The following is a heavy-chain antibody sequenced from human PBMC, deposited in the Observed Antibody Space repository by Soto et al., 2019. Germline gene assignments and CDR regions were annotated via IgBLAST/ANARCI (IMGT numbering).Heavy chain of an antibody. CDR1: GFAFNIYS. CDR3: AKDRAGSGAFDM. J-gene: IGHJ3*02. CDR2: ISPSGSIK. V-gene: IGHV3-48*01. Sequence: EAQLVQYGGGLAKPGGSLRLSCEGPGFAFNIYSFNWVRQAPGKGLEWLSYISPSGSIKYYADSVKGRFTISRDSAKDSVSLQMDSLRADDTALYFCAKDRAGSGAFDMWAQGTMVTVSS. D-gene: IGHD3-10*01.